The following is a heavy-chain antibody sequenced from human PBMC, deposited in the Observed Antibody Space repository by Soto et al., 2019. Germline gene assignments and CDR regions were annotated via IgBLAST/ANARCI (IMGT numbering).Heavy chain of an antibody. CDR2: ISHDGSNK. CDR3: AKDREQWLDLYYFDY. J-gene: IGHJ4*02. CDR1: GVTFSSYG. V-gene: IGHV3-30*18. D-gene: IGHD6-19*01. Sequence: QVQLVESGGGVVQPGRSLRLSCAASGVTFSSYGMHWVRQAPGKGLEWVAVISHDGSNKYYADSVKGRFTISRDNSKNTLYLQMNSLRAEDTAVYYCAKDREQWLDLYYFDYWGQGTLVTVSS.